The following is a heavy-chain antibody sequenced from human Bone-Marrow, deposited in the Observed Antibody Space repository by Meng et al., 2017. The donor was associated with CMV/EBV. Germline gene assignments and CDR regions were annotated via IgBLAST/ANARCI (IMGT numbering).Heavy chain of an antibody. V-gene: IGHV4-59*01. CDR2: INYSGST. CDR1: GGSISSYY. Sequence: SETLSLTCTVSGGSISSYYWSWIRQPPGKGLEWIGYINYSGSTNYNPSLKSRVTISVDTSKNQFSLKLSSVTAADTAVYYCARCKSSWYGWFDPWGQGTLVTVSS. CDR3: ARCKSSWYGWFDP. D-gene: IGHD6-13*01. J-gene: IGHJ5*02.